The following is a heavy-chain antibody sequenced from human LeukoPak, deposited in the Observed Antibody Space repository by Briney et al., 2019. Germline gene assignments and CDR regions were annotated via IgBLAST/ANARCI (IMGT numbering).Heavy chain of an antibody. CDR3: ARDYYGFTLDY. J-gene: IGHJ4*02. CDR2: INWNGGST. D-gene: IGHD3-10*01. Sequence: GGSLRLSCAASGFTFDDYGMSWVRQAPGKGPEWVSGINWNGGSTGYADSVKGRFTISRDNAKNSLYLQMNSLRAEDTAVYYCARDYYGFTLDYWGQGTLVTVSS. CDR1: GFTFDDYG. V-gene: IGHV3-20*04.